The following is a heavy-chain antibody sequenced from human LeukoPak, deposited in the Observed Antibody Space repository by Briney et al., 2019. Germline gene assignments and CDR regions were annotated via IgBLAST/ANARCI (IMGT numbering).Heavy chain of an antibody. Sequence: SETLSLTCTVSGGSISSYYWSWIRQPPGKGLEWIGYIYYSGSTNYNPSLKSRVTISVDTSKSQFSLKLNYMTAADTALYYCARGYYGGAVDSWGQGILVIVSS. CDR2: IYYSGST. CDR1: GGSISSYY. CDR3: ARGYYGGAVDS. J-gene: IGHJ4*02. V-gene: IGHV4-59*12. D-gene: IGHD3-16*01.